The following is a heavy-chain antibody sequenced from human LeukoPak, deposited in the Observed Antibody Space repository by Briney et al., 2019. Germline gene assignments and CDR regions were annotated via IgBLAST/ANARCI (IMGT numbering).Heavy chain of an antibody. CDR1: GYTFTGYY. D-gene: IGHD2-2*01. CDR3: ASYSSTSCSYAEYFQH. V-gene: IGHV1-2*02. CDR2: INPNSGGI. Sequence: ASVKVSCKASGYTFTGYYMHWVRQAPGQGLGWMGWINPNSGGINYAQKFQGRVTMTRDTSISTAYMELSRLRSDDTAVYYCASYSSTSCSYAEYFQHWGQGTLVTVSS. J-gene: IGHJ1*01.